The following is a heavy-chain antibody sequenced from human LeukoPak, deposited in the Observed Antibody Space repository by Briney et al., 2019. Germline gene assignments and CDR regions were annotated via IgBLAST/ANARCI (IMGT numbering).Heavy chain of an antibody. CDR2: ISYDGSNK. Sequence: GGSLRLSCAASGFTFSDYYMSWIRQAPGKGLEWVAVISYDGSNKYYADSVKGRFTISRDNSKNTLYLQMNSLRAEDTAVYYCAKDRRAMSDAFDIWGQGTMVTVSS. J-gene: IGHJ3*02. D-gene: IGHD2-2*01. CDR1: GFTFSDYY. CDR3: AKDRRAMSDAFDI. V-gene: IGHV3-30*18.